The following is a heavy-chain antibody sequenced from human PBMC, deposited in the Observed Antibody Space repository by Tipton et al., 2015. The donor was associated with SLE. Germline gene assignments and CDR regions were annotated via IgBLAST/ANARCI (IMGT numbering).Heavy chain of an antibody. CDR3: AREVVGADDAFDI. V-gene: IGHV4-59*01. Sequence: TLSLTCTVSGGPIRSYYWSWIRQPPGKGLEWIGYIYYSGSTNYNPSLKSRVTISVDTSKNQFSLKLSSVTAADTAVYYCAREVVGADDAFDIWGQGTMVTVSS. CDR2: IYYSGST. CDR1: GGPIRSYY. D-gene: IGHD1-26*01. J-gene: IGHJ3*02.